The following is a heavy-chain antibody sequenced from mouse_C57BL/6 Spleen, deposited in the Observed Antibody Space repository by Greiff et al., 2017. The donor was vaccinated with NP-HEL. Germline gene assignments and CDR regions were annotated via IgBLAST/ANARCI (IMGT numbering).Heavy chain of an antibody. Sequence: VQLQQSGAELVKPGASVKISCKASGYAFSSYWMTWVKQRPGKGLEWIGPIYPGDGYTNYNGKFKGKVTLTADQSSSTVYMQLSSLTSEDSAVYFCALITTVVATNFDYWGQGTTLTVSS. CDR3: ALITTVVATNFDY. V-gene: IGHV1-80*01. J-gene: IGHJ2*01. CDR2: IYPGDGYT. CDR1: GYAFSSYW. D-gene: IGHD1-1*01.